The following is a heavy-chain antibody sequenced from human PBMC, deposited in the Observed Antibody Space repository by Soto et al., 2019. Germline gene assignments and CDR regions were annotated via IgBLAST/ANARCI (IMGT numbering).Heavy chain of an antibody. Sequence: EVQLVESGGGLVKPGGSLRLSCAASGFTFSSYSMNWVRQAPGKGLEWVSSISSSSSYIYYADSVKGRITISRDNAKNSLDLQMNSLRAEDSAGYYCARDRKNSIREPFTYYDFWSGYPKADAFDIWGQGTMGTVSS. CDR2: ISSSSSYI. CDR1: GFTFSSYS. D-gene: IGHD3-3*01. J-gene: IGHJ3*02. CDR3: ARDRKNSIREPFTYYDFWSGYPKADAFDI. V-gene: IGHV3-21*01.